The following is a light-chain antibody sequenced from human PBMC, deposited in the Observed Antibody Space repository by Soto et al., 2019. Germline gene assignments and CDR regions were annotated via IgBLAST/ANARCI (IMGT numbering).Light chain of an antibody. V-gene: IGKV1-5*01. CDR1: QSISSW. CDR2: DAS. Sequence: DIQMTQSPSTLSASVGDRVTITCRASQSISSWLAWYQQKPGKAPKLLIYDASSLESGVPSRFSGSGSGTEFTRTISCLQPDDFATYYCQQYNSYPCTFGQGTKLEIK. CDR3: QQYNSYPCT. J-gene: IGKJ2*02.